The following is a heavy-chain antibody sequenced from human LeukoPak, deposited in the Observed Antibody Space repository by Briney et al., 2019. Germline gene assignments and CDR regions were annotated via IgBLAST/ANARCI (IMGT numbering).Heavy chain of an antibody. CDR1: GGSFSGYY. J-gene: IGHJ3*02. V-gene: IGHV4-34*01. CDR3: ARAINWNDEAGVAFDI. CDR2: INHSGST. Sequence: ASETLSLTCAVYGGSFSGYYWSWIRQPPGKGLEWIGEINHSGSTNYNPSLKSRVTISVDTSKNQFSLKLSSVTAADTAVYYCARAINWNDEAGVAFDIWGQGTMVTVSS. D-gene: IGHD1-20*01.